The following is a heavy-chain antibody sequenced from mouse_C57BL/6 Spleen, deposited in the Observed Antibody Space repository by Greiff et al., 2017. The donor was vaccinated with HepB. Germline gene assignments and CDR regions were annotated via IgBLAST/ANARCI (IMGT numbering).Heavy chain of an antibody. CDR2: IYPGDGDT. Sequence: VQLQQSGAELVKPGASVKISCKASGYAFSSYWMNWVKQRPGRGLEWIGQIYPGDGDTNYNGKFKGKATLTADKSSSTAYMQLSSLTPEDSAVYFCVEGTTVVAALAYWGQGTLVTVSA. CDR3: VEGTTVVAALAY. CDR1: GYAFSSYW. V-gene: IGHV1-80*01. J-gene: IGHJ3*01. D-gene: IGHD1-1*01.